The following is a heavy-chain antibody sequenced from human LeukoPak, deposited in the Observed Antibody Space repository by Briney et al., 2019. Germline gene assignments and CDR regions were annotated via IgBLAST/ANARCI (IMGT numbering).Heavy chain of an antibody. CDR1: GFTFSSYN. J-gene: IGHJ3*02. CDR2: IKTSSNYI. Sequence: PGGSLRLSCAASGFTFSSYNMNWVRQAPGKGLEWVSSIKTSSNYIYYADSVKGRFTISRDNAKNSLYLQMNSLRAEDTAVYYCANLRTSSWDAFDIWGQGTMVTVSS. D-gene: IGHD6-13*01. V-gene: IGHV3-21*01. CDR3: ANLRTSSWDAFDI.